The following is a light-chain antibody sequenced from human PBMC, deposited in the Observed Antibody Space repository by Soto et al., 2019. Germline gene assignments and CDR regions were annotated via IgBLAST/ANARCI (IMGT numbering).Light chain of an antibody. V-gene: IGKV1-6*01. J-gene: IGKJ1*01. CDR1: RDIGSD. CDR2: AAS. Sequence: QSPSAVSPSVGHRHTITWRASRDIGSDLSWYQKKPGKAPTLLIYAASNLQSGVPSRFRGSRSGTEFTLTVSSLQPEDFATYYCLQDHDDSWTFGDGTKVDIK. CDR3: LQDHDDSWT.